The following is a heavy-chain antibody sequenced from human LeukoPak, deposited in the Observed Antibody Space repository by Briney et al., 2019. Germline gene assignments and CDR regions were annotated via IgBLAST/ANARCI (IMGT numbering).Heavy chain of an antibody. CDR1: GYSISSGYY. J-gene: IGHJ4*02. Sequence: SETLSLTCTVSGYSISSGYYWGWIRQPPGKGLEWIGSIYHSGSTYYNPSLKSRVTISVDTSKNQFSLKLSSVTAADTAVYYCARDLDGTVDYWGQGTLVTVSS. D-gene: IGHD1-1*01. V-gene: IGHV4-38-2*02. CDR2: IYHSGST. CDR3: ARDLDGTVDY.